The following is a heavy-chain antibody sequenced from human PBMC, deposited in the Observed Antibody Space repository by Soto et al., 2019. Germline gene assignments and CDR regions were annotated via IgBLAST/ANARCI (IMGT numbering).Heavy chain of an antibody. CDR1: GGTFSSYA. V-gene: IGHV1-69*01. J-gene: IGHJ4*02. CDR3: ARYSSPYYYDSSGYYWLFDY. Sequence: QVQLVQSGAEVKKPGSSVKVSCKASGGTFSSYAISWVRQAPGQGLEWVGGIIPIFGTENYAQKFQGRVTITEDESTNTAYMELSSLRSDDTAVYYCARYSSPYYYDSSGYYWLFDYWGQGTLVTVSS. CDR2: IIPIFGTE. D-gene: IGHD3-22*01.